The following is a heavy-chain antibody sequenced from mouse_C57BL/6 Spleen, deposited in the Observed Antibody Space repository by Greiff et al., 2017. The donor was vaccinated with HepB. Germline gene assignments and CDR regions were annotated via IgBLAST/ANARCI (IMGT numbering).Heavy chain of an antibody. Sequence: QVQLQQSGPELVKPGASVKISCKASGYAFSSSWMNWVKQRPGKGLEWIGRIYPGDGDTNYNGKFKGKATLTADKSSSTAYMQLSSLTSEDSAVYFCASNYGGDYWGQGTSVTVSS. V-gene: IGHV1-82*01. J-gene: IGHJ4*01. CDR1: GYAFSSSW. CDR2: IYPGDGDT. D-gene: IGHD1-1*01. CDR3: ASNYGGDY.